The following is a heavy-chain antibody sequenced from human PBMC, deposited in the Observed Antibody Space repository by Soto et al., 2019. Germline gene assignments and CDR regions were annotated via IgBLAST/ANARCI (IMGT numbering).Heavy chain of an antibody. CDR1: GYTFTSYA. CDR2: INAGNGNT. J-gene: IGHJ4*02. D-gene: IGHD6-13*01. Sequence: ASVKVSCKASGYTFTSYAMHWVRQAPGQRLEWMGWINAGNGNTKYSQKFQGRVTITRDTSKNQFSLQLSSVTVADTAVYYCARDFKRYSSPPGPLEYWGLGTLVTVSS. CDR3: ARDFKRYSSPPGPLEY. V-gene: IGHV1-3*01.